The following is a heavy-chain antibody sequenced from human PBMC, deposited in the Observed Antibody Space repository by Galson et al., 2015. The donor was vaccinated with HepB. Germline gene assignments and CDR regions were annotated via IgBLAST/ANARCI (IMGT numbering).Heavy chain of an antibody. CDR3: AKTSVDHFIAAPPDY. D-gene: IGHD6-6*01. V-gene: IGHV3-30*18. J-gene: IGHJ4*02. CDR2: ISYDGSNK. CDR1: GFTFSSYG. Sequence: SLRLSCAASGFTFSSYGMHWVRQAPGKGLEWVAVISYDGSNKYYADSVKGRFTISRDNSKNTLYLQMNSLRAEDTAVYYCAKTSVDHFIAAPPDYWGQGTLVTVSS.